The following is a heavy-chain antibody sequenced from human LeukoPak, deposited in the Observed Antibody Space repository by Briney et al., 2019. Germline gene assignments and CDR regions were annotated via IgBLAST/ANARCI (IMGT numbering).Heavy chain of an antibody. CDR2: MNPNSGNT. CDR1: GYTFTSYD. D-gene: IGHD3-10*01. V-gene: IGHV1-8*01. Sequence: ASVKASCKASGYTFTSYDINWVRQATGQGLEWMGWMNPNSGNTGYAQKFQGRVTMARNTSIGTAYMELSSLRSEDTAVYYCARVWLRVRGVIDYWGQGTLVTVSS. J-gene: IGHJ4*02. CDR3: ARVWLRVRGVIDY.